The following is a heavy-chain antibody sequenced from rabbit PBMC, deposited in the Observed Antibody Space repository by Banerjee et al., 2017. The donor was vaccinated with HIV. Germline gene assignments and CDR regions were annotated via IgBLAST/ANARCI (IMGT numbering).Heavy chain of an antibody. D-gene: IGHD4-1*01. CDR1: GIDFIAYYY. J-gene: IGHJ4*01. V-gene: IGHV1S45*01. CDR3: ARDLAGVIVWNFKL. CDR2: IYTSSGNS. Sequence: QEQLEESGGDLVKPGGTLTLTCKASGIDFIAYYYMCWVRQSPGKGPERIACIYTSSGNSVYASWAKVRFTISKASSTTVTLQMTSLAAAHTATYFCARDLAGVIVWNFKLGGPGTRGPVS.